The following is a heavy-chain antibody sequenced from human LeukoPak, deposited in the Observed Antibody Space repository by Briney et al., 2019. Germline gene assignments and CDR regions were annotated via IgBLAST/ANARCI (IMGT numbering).Heavy chain of an antibody. D-gene: IGHD4-17*01. Sequence: GGSLRLTCAASALQAMTWVRQGHGQGLEWVSAINRSGGSTYYADSVKGGFTTSRDKSNNTLYLQMNSLRAEETAVYYCAKLGGKTAYGDEYYGMDVWGQGTTVTVSS. V-gene: IGHV3-23*01. CDR1: ALQA. J-gene: IGHJ6*02. CDR2: INRSGGST. CDR3: AKLGGKTAYGDEYYGMDV.